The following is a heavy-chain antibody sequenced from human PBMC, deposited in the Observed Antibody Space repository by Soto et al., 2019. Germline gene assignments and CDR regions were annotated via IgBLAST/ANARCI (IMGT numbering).Heavy chain of an antibody. Sequence: QVQLQESGPGLVKPSQTLSLTCTVSGGSISSGDYYWSWIRQPPGKGLEWIGYLYYSGSTYYNPSLKSRVTISVDTSKNQFSLKLSSVTAADTAVYYCARDWARYSGYDYYYGMDVWGQGTTVTVSS. V-gene: IGHV4-30-4*01. CDR2: LYYSGST. CDR1: GGSISSGDYY. CDR3: ARDWARYSGYDYYYGMDV. D-gene: IGHD5-12*01. J-gene: IGHJ6*02.